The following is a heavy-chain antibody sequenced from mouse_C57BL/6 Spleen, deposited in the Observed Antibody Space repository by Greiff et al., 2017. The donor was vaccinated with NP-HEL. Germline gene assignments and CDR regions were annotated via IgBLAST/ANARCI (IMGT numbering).Heavy chain of an antibody. CDR3: ARGGDSSAHGDY. CDR1: GYTFTSYW. V-gene: IGHV1-52*01. CDR2: IDPSDSET. D-gene: IGHD3-2*02. Sequence: QVQLQQPGAELVRPGSSVKLSCKASGYTFTSYWMHWVKQRPIQGLEWIGNIDPSDSETHYNQKFKDKATLTVDKSSSTAYMQLSSLTSEDSAVYYCARGGDSSAHGDYWGQGTTLTVSS. J-gene: IGHJ2*01.